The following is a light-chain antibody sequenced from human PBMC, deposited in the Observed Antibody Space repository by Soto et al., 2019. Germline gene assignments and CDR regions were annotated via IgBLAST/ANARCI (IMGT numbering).Light chain of an antibody. Sequence: DIQMAQSPSTLARSVGGSVTTTCRASQTISSWLAWYQQKPGKAPKLLIYKASTLKSGVPSRFSGSGSGTEFTLTISSLQPDDFATYYCQQYNSYWTFGQGTKVEIK. J-gene: IGKJ1*01. CDR2: KAS. V-gene: IGKV1-5*03. CDR1: QTISSW. CDR3: QQYNSYWT.